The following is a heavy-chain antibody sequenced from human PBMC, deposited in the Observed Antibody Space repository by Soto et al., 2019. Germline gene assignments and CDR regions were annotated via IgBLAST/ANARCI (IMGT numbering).Heavy chain of an antibody. D-gene: IGHD5-12*01. Sequence: GGSLRLSCAASGFIFNNYAMHWVRQAPGKGLEWVALISYDGSNKYYADSVKGRFIISRDDSKNTLYLQMNSLRAEDTAVYYCARDLGGYSGYYFFPLTPLGVWGQGTMVTVSS. CDR3: ARDLGGYSGYYFFPLTPLGV. CDR1: GFIFNNYA. V-gene: IGHV3-30-3*01. CDR2: ISYDGSNK. J-gene: IGHJ6*02.